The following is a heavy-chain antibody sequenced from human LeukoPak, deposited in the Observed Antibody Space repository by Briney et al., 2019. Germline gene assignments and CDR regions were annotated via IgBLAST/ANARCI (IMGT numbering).Heavy chain of an antibody. V-gene: IGHV1-2*06. D-gene: IGHD2-2*01. Sequence: ASVKVSCKASGYTFTGYHMHWVRQAPGQGLEWMGRINPNTGGTDYAQKFQGRVTMTRDTSISTAYMDLSRLRSDDTAVNYCARDYCSSTSCLFDYWGQGTLVTVSS. CDR1: GYTFTGYH. CDR3: ARDYCSSTSCLFDY. CDR2: INPNTGGT. J-gene: IGHJ4*02.